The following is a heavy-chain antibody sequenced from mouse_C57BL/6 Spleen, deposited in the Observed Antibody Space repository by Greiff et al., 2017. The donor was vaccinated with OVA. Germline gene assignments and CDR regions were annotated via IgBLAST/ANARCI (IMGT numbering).Heavy chain of an antibody. J-gene: IGHJ2*01. CDR2: IDPSDSDT. Sequence: QVQLQQPGAELVRPGSSVKLSCKASGYTFTSYWMHWVKQRPIQGLEWIGNIDPSDSDTHYNQKFKDKATLTVDKSSSTAFMQLISLTSEDSAVYYCARCRGIYPYFDYWGQGTTLTVSS. CDR1: GYTFTSYW. D-gene: IGHD2-1*01. V-gene: IGHV1-52*01. CDR3: ARCRGIYPYFDY.